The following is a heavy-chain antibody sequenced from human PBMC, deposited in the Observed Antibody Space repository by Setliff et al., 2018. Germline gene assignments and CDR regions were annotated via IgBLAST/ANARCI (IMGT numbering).Heavy chain of an antibody. V-gene: IGHV3-48*01. CDR1: GFSFSNYG. CDR2: ISTSSGTR. CDR3: ARDSGRMNY. Sequence: GGSLRLSCVVSGFSFSNYGMTWVRQAPGKGLEWISYISTSSGTRYYADSVKGRFTIYRDNSKNILYLQMNSLRAEDTAVYYCARDSGRMNYWGQGTLVTVSS. J-gene: IGHJ4*02.